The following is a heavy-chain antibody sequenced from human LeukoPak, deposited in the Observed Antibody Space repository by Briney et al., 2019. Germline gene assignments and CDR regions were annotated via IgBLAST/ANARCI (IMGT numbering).Heavy chain of an antibody. CDR2: TYTSGST. J-gene: IGHJ2*01. D-gene: IGHD6-13*01. Sequence: SETLSLTCTVSGGSISSYDWSWIRQPAGKGLEWIGRTYTSGSTNYNPSLKSRVTMSVDTSKNQFSLKLSSMIAADTAVYYCARVSSSWYQDWYFDLWGRGTLVTVPS. V-gene: IGHV4-4*07. CDR1: GGSISSYD. CDR3: ARVSSSWYQDWYFDL.